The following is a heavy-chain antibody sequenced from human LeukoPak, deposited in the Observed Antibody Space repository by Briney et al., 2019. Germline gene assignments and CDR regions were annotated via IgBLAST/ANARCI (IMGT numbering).Heavy chain of an antibody. CDR2: IDWDDDK. CDR3: ARVLCSGGSCYFDY. J-gene: IGHJ4*02. V-gene: IGHV2-70*01. Sequence: SGPALVKPTQTLTLTCTFSGFSLSTSGMCVSWIRQPPGKALERLALIDWDDDKYYSTSLKTRLTISKDTSKNQVVLTMTNMDPVDTATYYCARVLCSGGSCYFDYWGQGTLVTVSS. D-gene: IGHD2-15*01. CDR1: GFSLSTSGMC.